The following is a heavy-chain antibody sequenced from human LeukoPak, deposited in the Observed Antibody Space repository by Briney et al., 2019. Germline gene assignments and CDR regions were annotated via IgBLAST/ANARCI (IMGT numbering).Heavy chain of an antibody. CDR3: ARGGMTAARGWFDP. D-gene: IGHD6-6*01. Sequence: GASVKVSCKASGYTFTSYDINWVRQATGQGLKWMGWMNPNSGNTGYAQKFQGRVTITRNTSISTAYMELSSLRSEDTAVYYCARGGMTAARGWFDPWGQGTLVTVSS. J-gene: IGHJ5*02. V-gene: IGHV1-8*03. CDR1: GYTFTSYD. CDR2: MNPNSGNT.